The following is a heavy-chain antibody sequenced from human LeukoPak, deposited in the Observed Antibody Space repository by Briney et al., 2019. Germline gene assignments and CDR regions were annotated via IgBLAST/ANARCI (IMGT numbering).Heavy chain of an antibody. V-gene: IGHV4-4*07. CDR1: GGSIDTYY. CDR2: IHTSGRT. D-gene: IGHD6-19*01. Sequence: PSETLFLTCSVSGGSIDTYYWSWIRQPAGKGLEWIAQIHTSGRTDFNPSLKSRVSISMDTPNNQFSLMISSVTAADTAIYYCAGRGLSTGWTFDYWGHGTLVTVSS. J-gene: IGHJ4*01. CDR3: AGRGLSTGWTFDY.